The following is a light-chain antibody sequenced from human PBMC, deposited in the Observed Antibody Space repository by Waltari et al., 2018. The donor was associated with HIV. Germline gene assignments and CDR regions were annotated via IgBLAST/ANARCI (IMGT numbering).Light chain of an antibody. Sequence: QSALTQPASVSGSPGQSITISCTGASSAVGASNYVPCYPQHPGKAPKLVIYDVSNRPSGVSNRFSGSKSGNTASLTISGLQTEDEADYYCNSYSTTYTPCVFGTGTRVTVL. J-gene: IGLJ1*01. CDR1: SSAVGASNY. V-gene: IGLV2-14*01. CDR2: DVS. CDR3: NSYSTTYTPCV.